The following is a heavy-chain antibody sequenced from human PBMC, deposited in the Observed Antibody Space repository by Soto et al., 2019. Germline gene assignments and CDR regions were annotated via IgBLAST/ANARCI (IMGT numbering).Heavy chain of an antibody. V-gene: IGHV1-69*01. Sequence: QVQLVQSGAEVKKPGSSVKVSCKTSGVSFNNNGIGWVRQAPGHGLEWMGGVSPPFRTSNYARKFQGRISITAHASTGTVNMELSSLTSEDTAQDYCATVLYYGSGSYSPYGMDVWGQGTTVTVSS. J-gene: IGHJ6*02. D-gene: IGHD3-10*01. CDR3: ATVLYYGSGSYSPYGMDV. CDR1: GVSFNNNG. CDR2: VSPPFRTS.